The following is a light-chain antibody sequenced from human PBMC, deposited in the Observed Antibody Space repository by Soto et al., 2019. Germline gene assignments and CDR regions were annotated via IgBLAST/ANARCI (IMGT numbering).Light chain of an antibody. CDR2: EVT. J-gene: IGLJ2*01. CDR1: SSDVGGYDY. Sequence: QSVLTQPPSASGSPGQSVAISCTGTSSDVGGYDYVSWYQQHPGKAPKLMIYEVTKGPSGVPDRFSGSKSGNTASLTVSGLQAEDEADYYCSSYGGNNNLLFGGGTKLTVL. V-gene: IGLV2-8*01. CDR3: SSYGGNNNLL.